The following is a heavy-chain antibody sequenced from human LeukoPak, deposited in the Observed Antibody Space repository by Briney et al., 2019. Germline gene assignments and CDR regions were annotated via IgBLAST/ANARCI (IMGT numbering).Heavy chain of an antibody. J-gene: IGHJ6*02. CDR1: GFTFSSYG. D-gene: IGHD4-23*01. Sequence: EPGGSLRLSCAASGFTFSSYGMHWARQAPGKGLEWVAVIWYDGSNKYYADSVKGRFTISRDNSKNTLYLQMNSLRAEDTAVYYCARNYQDTVVTPTETYYYYGMDVWGQGTTVTVSS. CDR2: IWYDGSNK. V-gene: IGHV3-33*01. CDR3: ARNYQDTVVTPTETYYYYGMDV.